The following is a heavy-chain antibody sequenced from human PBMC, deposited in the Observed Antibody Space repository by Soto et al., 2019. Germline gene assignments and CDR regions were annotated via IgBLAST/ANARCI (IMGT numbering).Heavy chain of an antibody. D-gene: IGHD4-17*01. V-gene: IGHV3-48*01. J-gene: IGHJ4*02. Sequence: EVQLVESGGGLVQPGGSLRLSCAASGFTFSSYSMNWVRQAPGKGLEWVSYISSSSTIYYADSVKGRFTISRDNAKNSLYLQMNSLRAEDTAVYYFARDLNYGLFDYWGQGTLVTVSS. CDR3: ARDLNYGLFDY. CDR1: GFTFSSYS. CDR2: ISSSSTI.